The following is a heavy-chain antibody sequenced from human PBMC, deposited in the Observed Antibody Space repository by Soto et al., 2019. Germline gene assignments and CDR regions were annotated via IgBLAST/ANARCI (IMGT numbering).Heavy chain of an antibody. V-gene: IGHV4-59*01. CDR1: GGSISSYY. CDR3: AREKYFDL. J-gene: IGHJ2*01. Sequence: PSETLSLTCSFSGGSISSYYWSLIRQPPGKGLEWIGYISYIGSTNYNPSLKSRATISVDTSKNQSSLKLSSVTAADTAVYYCAREKYFDLWGRGTLVTVS. CDR2: ISYIGST.